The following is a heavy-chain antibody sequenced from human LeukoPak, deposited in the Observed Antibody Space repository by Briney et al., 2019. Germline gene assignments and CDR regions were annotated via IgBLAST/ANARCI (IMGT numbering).Heavy chain of an antibody. CDR2: ISYDGSNK. CDR3: ARDRRGYYYGSGTSFDY. J-gene: IGHJ4*02. D-gene: IGHD3-10*01. Sequence: GGSLRLSRAASGFTFSSYAMHWVRQAPGKGLEWVSVISYDGSNKYYADSVKGRFTISRDNSKTTLYLQMNSLRAEDTAVYYCARDRRGYYYGSGTSFDYWGQGTLVTVSS. CDR1: GFTFSSYA. V-gene: IGHV3-30*04.